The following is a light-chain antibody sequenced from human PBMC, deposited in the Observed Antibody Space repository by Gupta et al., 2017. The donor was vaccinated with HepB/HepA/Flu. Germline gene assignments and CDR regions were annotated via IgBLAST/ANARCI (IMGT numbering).Light chain of an antibody. J-gene: IGLJ2*01. CDR2: SNN. CDR3: AAWDDSLNGPVV. CDR1: SSNIGSIT. V-gene: IGLV1-44*01. Sequence: QSVLTQPPSASATPGQRVTISCSGSSSNIGSITVNWYQQLPGTAPKLLIYSNNQRPSGVPNRFSGSKSGTSASLAISGLQSEDEADYYCAAWDDSLNGPVVFGGGTKLTVL.